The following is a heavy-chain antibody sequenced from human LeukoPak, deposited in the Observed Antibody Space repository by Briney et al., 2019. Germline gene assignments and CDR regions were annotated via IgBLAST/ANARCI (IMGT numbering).Heavy chain of an antibody. CDR2: INWNGGST. V-gene: IGHV3-20*01. D-gene: IGHD3-22*01. J-gene: IGHJ3*02. CDR3: ARVTYYYDSSGYLDAFDI. Sequence: GGSLRFSCAASGFTFDDYGMSWVRQAPGKGLEWVSGINWNGGSTGYADSVKGRFTISRDNAKNSLYLQMNSLRAEDTALYHCARVTYYYDSSGYLDAFDIWGQGTMVTVSS. CDR1: GFTFDDYG.